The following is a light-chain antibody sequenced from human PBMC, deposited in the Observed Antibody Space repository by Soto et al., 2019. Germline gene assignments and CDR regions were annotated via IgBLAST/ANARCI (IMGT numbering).Light chain of an antibody. J-gene: IGLJ2*01. CDR2: GNS. Sequence: QSVLTQPPSVSGAPGQRVTISCTGSSSNIGAGYDVHWYQQPPGTAPKLLIYGNSNRPSGVPDRFSGSKSVTSASLAITGLQAEDEADYYCQSYDSSLSGSVVFGGGTKVTVL. CDR3: QSYDSSLSGSVV. CDR1: SSNIGAGYD. V-gene: IGLV1-40*01.